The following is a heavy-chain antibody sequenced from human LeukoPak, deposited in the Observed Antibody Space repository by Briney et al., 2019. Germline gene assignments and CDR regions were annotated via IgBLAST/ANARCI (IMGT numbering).Heavy chain of an antibody. CDR3: ARRQLVGGYYYGMDV. J-gene: IGHJ6*02. CDR1: GFTFSNAW. V-gene: IGHV3-11*03. CDR2: IDSSSSYT. Sequence: GGSLRLSCAASGFTFSNAWMTWIRQAPGKGLEWVSYIDSSSSYTNYADSVKGRFTISRDNAKNSLYLQMNSLRVEDTAVYYCARRQLVGGYYYGMDVWGQGTTLTVSS. D-gene: IGHD6-13*01.